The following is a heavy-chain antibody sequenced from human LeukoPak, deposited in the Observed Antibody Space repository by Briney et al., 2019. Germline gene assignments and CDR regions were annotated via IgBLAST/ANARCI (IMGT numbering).Heavy chain of an antibody. D-gene: IGHD3-10*02. CDR2: IKQDGSEK. CDR3: ARRRMIGGFDP. J-gene: IGHJ5*02. Sequence: GGSLRLSCAASGFTLRSYWMSWVRQAPGKGVEWVASIKQDGSEKEYVNSVKGRFTISRDNAKNTLYLQMNSLRVEDTAVYYCARRRMIGGFDPWGQGTLVTVSS. CDR1: GFTLRSYW. V-gene: IGHV3-7*01.